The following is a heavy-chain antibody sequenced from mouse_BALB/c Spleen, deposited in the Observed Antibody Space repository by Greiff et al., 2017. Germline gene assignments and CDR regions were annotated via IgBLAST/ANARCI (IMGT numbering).Heavy chain of an antibody. J-gene: IGHJ4*01. Sequence: VQLQQSGAELVRSGASVKLSCTASGFNIKDYYMHWVKQRPEQGLEWIGWIDPENGDTEYAPKFQGKATMTADTSSNTAYLQLSSLTSEDTAVYYCNPIYCYGSSYVGYAMDYWGQGTSVTVSS. V-gene: IGHV14-4*02. CDR1: GFNIKDYY. D-gene: IGHD1-1*01. CDR3: NPIYCYGSSYVGYAMDY. CDR2: IDPENGDT.